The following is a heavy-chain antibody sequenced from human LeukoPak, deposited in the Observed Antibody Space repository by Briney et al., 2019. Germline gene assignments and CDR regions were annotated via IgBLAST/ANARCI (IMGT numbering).Heavy chain of an antibody. V-gene: IGHV5-51*01. CDR3: ARLGYYDGSGYYSLLPLFY. J-gene: IGHJ4*02. CDR1: GYSFISYW. D-gene: IGHD3-22*01. CDR2: IYPGDSDT. Sequence: GESLKISCKASGYSFISYWIGWVRQMPGKGLEWMGIIYPGDSDTRYSPSFQGQVTISADKSISSAYLQWGSLKASDAAMYYCARLGYYDGSGYYSLLPLFYWGQGTLVTVSS.